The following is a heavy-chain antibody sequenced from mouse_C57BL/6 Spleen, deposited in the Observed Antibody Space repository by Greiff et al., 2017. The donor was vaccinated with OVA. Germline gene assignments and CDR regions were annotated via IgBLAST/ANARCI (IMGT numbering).Heavy chain of an antibody. V-gene: IGHV1-72*01. J-gene: IGHJ4*01. CDR3: ARGDYYSSYYYAMDY. CDR2: IDPTGGDT. CDR1: GYTFTSYW. Sequence: QVQLKQSGAELVMPGASVKLSCKASGYTFTSYWMRWVKQRPGRGLEWIGRIDPTGGDTKYNEKFKGKSTLTVDKPSSTAYMQLSSLTSEDSAVYYCARGDYYSSYYYAMDYWGKGTSVTVSS. D-gene: IGHD2-12*01.